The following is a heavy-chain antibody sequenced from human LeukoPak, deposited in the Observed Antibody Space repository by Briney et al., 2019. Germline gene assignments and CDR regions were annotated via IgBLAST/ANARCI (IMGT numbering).Heavy chain of an antibody. CDR1: GASLNTYC. CDR2: ISGSGGST. CDR3: AKMGGDLYYYDSSGYYPLDY. D-gene: IGHD3-22*01. J-gene: IGHJ4*02. V-gene: IGHV3-23*01. Sequence: PSETLSLTCTVSGASLNTYCWTWIRQPPGKGLEWVSAISGSGGSTYYADSVKGRFTISRDNSKNTLYLQMNSLRAEDTAVYYCAKMGGDLYYYDSSGYYPLDYWGQGTLVTVSS.